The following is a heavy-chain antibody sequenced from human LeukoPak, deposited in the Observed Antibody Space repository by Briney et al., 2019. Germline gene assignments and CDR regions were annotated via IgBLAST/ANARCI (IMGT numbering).Heavy chain of an antibody. CDR1: GYTFTGYY. D-gene: IGHD3-10*01. CDR3: ARYGSGSYYVDY. V-gene: IGHV1-2*02. J-gene: IGHJ4*02. CDR2: INPNSGGT. Sequence: PMASVKVSYKASGYTFTGYYMHWVRQAPGQGLEWMGWINPNSGGTNYAQKFQGRVTMTRDTSISTAYMELSRLRSDDTAVYYCARYGSGSYYVDYWGQGTLVTVSS.